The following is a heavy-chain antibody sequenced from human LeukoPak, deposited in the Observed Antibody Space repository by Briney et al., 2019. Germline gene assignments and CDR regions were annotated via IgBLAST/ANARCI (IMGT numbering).Heavy chain of an antibody. CDR2: ISYDGNNE. Sequence: GRSLRLSCAASGFAFRSYGLHWVRQAPGRGLEWVAVISYDGNNEYYADSVKGRFTISRDNSKNTLYLQMNSLRAEDTAVYYCARNGGDSSGYYFDSWGQGTLVTVSS. CDR3: ARNGGDSSGYYFDS. V-gene: IGHV3-30*03. J-gene: IGHJ4*02. D-gene: IGHD3-22*01. CDR1: GFAFRSYG.